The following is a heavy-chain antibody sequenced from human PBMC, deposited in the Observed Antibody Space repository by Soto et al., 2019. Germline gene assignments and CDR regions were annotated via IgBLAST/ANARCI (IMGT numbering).Heavy chain of an antibody. D-gene: IGHD6-13*01. V-gene: IGHV4-59*02. CDR2: VNYKGKT. CDR1: GGSVKTYY. Sequence: QVQLQESGPGLVKPSETLSLTCSVSGGSVKTYYWTWLRQSQGKGLEWIGYVNYKGKTNYAPSIGGRVTISMDTSTKQFSLIMNSVTAADTAVYYCAGAKAAAGMFYFYYMDVWGTGTTVTVSS. J-gene: IGHJ6*03. CDR3: AGAKAAAGMFYFYYMDV.